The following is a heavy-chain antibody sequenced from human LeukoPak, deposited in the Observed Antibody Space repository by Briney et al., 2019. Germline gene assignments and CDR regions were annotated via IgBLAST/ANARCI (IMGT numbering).Heavy chain of an antibody. V-gene: IGHV4-61*05. J-gene: IGHJ6*02. CDR3: ARQGSGWRDYYYYYGMDV. D-gene: IGHD6-19*01. CDR2: IYYSGST. CDR1: GGSISSSSYY. Sequence: SETLSLTCTVSGGSISSSSYYWSWIRQPPGKGLEWIGYIYYSGSTNYNPSLKSRVTISVDTSKNQFSLKLSSVTAADTAVYYCARQGSGWRDYYYYYGMDVWGQGTTVTVSS.